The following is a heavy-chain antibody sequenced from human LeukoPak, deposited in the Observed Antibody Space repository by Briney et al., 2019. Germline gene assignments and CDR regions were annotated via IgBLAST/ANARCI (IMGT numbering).Heavy chain of an antibody. CDR1: GYTFTGYY. J-gene: IGHJ4*02. Sequence: ASVTVSCEASGYTFTGYYIHWMRQAPGQGLEWMGRINLDSGGPNYAHKFQGRVTMTRDTSISTAYMDLSRLTSDDTAVYFCARDRGKVANDYWGQGTLVIVSS. V-gene: IGHV1-2*06. CDR2: INLDSGGP. D-gene: IGHD3-10*01. CDR3: ARDRGKVANDY.